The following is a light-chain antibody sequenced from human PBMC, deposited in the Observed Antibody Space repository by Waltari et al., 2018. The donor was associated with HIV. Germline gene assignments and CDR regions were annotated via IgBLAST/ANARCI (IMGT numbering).Light chain of an antibody. J-gene: IGLJ2*01. CDR2: RND. V-gene: IGLV1-47*01. CDR1: SSNIGSNY. Sequence: QSVLTQPPSASGTPGQRVSISCSGSSSNIGSNYVYWYQQLPGTAPKLLMYRNDERPSGVPDRFSGSKSDNTASLAISGLQVEDEADYYCCSYAGRYSVIFGGGTKLTVL. CDR3: CSYAGRYSVI.